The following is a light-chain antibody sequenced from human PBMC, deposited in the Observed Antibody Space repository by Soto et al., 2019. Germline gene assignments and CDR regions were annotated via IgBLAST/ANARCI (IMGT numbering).Light chain of an antibody. Sequence: IQMTQSPSSLSASVGDRVTITCRPSQGVRDDVGWYQQKPGKAPKLLIYSTSTLHSGVPSRFSGSGSRTDFTLTISGQQPEQFATYYCLEEGNCPLSFSGGTKFAIK. J-gene: IGKJ4*01. CDR2: STS. CDR3: LEEGNCPLS. V-gene: IGKV1-6*01. CDR1: QGVRDD.